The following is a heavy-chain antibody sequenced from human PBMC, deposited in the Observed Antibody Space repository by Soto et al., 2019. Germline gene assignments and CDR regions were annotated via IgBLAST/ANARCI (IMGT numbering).Heavy chain of an antibody. CDR3: ASFRGAVGPGRREKIRHDY. J-gene: IGHJ4*02. CDR1: GGSISSSNW. Sequence: SETLSLTCAVSGGSISSSNWWSWVRQPPGKGLEWIGEIYHSGSTNYNPSLKSRVTISVDKSKNQFSLKLSSVTAADTAVYYCASFRGAVGPGRREKIRHDYWGQGTLVTFSS. D-gene: IGHD6-19*01. CDR2: IYHSGST. V-gene: IGHV4-4*02.